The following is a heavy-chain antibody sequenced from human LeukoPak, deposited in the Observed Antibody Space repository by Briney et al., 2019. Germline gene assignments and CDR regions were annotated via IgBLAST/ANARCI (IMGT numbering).Heavy chain of an antibody. CDR1: GGSFSGYY. J-gene: IGHJ4*02. D-gene: IGHD6-19*01. CDR2: IYYSGST. V-gene: IGHV4-59*08. Sequence: PSETLSLTCAVYGGSFSGYYWSWIRQPPGKGLEWIGYIYYSGSTNYNPSLKSRVTISVDTSKNQFSLKLSSVTAADTAVYYCARHRSNSGWFLPDYWGQGTLVTVSS. CDR3: ARHRSNSGWFLPDY.